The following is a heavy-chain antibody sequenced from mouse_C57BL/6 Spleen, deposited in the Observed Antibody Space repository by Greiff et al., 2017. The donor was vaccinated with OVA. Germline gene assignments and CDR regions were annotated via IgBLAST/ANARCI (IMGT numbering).Heavy chain of an antibody. V-gene: IGHV1-66*01. J-gene: IGHJ4*01. CDR3: ARYDPYYYAMDY. CDR2: IYPGSGNT. Sequence: QVQLQQSGPELVKPGASVKISCKASGYSFTSYYIHWVKQRPGQGLEWIGWIYPGSGNTKYNEKFKGKATLTADTSSSTAYMQLSSLTSEDSAVYYCARYDPYYYAMDYWGQGTSVTVSS. CDR1: GYSFTSYY. D-gene: IGHD2-3*01.